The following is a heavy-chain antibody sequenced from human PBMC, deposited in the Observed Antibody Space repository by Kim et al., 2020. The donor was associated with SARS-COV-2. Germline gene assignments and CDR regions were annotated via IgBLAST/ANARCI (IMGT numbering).Heavy chain of an antibody. V-gene: IGHV3-53*01. CDR1: GFIVSSNY. J-gene: IGHJ4*01. CDR2: IYPGGDT. Sequence: GGSLRISCAVSGFIVSSNYMSWVRQAPGRGLEWVSLIYPGGDTKYADSVKGRFTISRDDSNNMLYLQMNSLRAGDTAVYYSVRDRFFFDYWGHGSLVTVS. CDR3: VRDRFFFDY. D-gene: IGHD3-3*01.